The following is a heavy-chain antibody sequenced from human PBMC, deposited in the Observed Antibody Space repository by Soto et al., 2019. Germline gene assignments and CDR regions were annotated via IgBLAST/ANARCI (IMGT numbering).Heavy chain of an antibody. V-gene: IGHV4-4*02. Sequence: PXETLSLTCAVSGGSFTSNNWWTCVRQPPGQGLEWIGEIYRTGSTNYNPSLKSRVTISLDKSENQLSLKVTSLTAADTAVYYCASRDPGTSVDYWGQGTLVTVSS. CDR2: IYRTGST. CDR1: GGSFTSNNW. J-gene: IGHJ4*02. CDR3: ASRDPGTSVDY. D-gene: IGHD1-7*01.